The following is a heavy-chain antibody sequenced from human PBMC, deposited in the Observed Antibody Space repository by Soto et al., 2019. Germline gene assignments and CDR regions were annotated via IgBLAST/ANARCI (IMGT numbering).Heavy chain of an antibody. J-gene: IGHJ3*02. Sequence: EVQLVESGGGLVQPGGSLRLSCAASAFSFSNFWMAWVRQTPGRGTEWVATIKDDGSEKYYVDSLKGPFTFSRANAENSLYLQMNSLQVEDTAICYCTRAVGWGDFDIWGQGTMVIVS. V-gene: IGHV3-7*01. CDR1: AFSFSNFW. D-gene: IGHD6-19*01. CDR3: TRAVGWGDFDI. CDR2: IKDDGSEK.